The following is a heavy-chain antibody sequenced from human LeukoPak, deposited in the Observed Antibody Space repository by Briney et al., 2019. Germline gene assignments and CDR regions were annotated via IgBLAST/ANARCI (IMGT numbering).Heavy chain of an antibody. J-gene: IGHJ4*02. V-gene: IGHV4-30-2*01. D-gene: IGHD5-24*01. CDR3: ASREMATTIDY. Sequence: PSETLSLTCAVSGGSISSGGYSWSWLRQPPGKGLEWIGYIYHSGSTYHNPSLKSRVTISVDRSKNQFSLKLSSVTAADTAVYYCASREMATTIDYWGQGTLVTVSS. CDR2: IYHSGST. CDR1: GGSISSGGYS.